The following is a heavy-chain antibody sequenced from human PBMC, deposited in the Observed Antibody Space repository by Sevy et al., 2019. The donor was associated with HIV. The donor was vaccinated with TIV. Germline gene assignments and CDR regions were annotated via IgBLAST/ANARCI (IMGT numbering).Heavy chain of an antibody. Sequence: GGYLRLSCAASGFTFSKYSMSWVRQPPGKGLEWVSTLSFGCGEINYADSVKGRFTISGDNSKSYVYLQMNNLRPEVMAVYYCAREGCTKPHDYWGQGTLVTVSS. CDR3: AREGCTKPHDY. CDR2: LSFGCGEI. V-gene: IGHV3-23*01. CDR1: GFTFSKYS. D-gene: IGHD2-8*01. J-gene: IGHJ4*02.